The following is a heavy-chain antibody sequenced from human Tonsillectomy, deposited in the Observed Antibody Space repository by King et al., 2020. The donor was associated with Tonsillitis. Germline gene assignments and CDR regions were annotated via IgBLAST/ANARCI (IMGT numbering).Heavy chain of an antibody. D-gene: IGHD3-3*01. Sequence: VQLQESGPGLVKPSETLSLTCNVSGVSISSFYWSWIRQSPGKGLEWIGCMFFSGRSNYNPSLKSRVTMSVDTSKNQFSLKLTSVTAADTAVYYCARGGFLEWRSLWGQGTKVTVSS. V-gene: IGHV4-59*01. CDR3: ARGGFLEWRSL. CDR2: MFFSGRS. CDR1: GVSISSFY. J-gene: IGHJ3*01.